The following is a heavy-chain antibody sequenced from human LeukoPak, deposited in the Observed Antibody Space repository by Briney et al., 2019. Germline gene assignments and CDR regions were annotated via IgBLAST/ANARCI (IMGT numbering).Heavy chain of an antibody. D-gene: IGHD3-3*01. CDR2: IGRSGDRTT. CDR3: ARGEIFGVVRYYYYMDV. V-gene: IGHV3-48*01. CDR1: GFTFSIYS. J-gene: IGHJ6*03. Sequence: PGGSLRLSCAASGFTFSIYSLNWVRQAPGKGLEWVAYIGRSGDRTTKYADSVKGRFTISRDNAKKSLYLQMNSLRAEDTAVYYCARGEIFGVVRYYYYMDVWGKGTTVTVSS.